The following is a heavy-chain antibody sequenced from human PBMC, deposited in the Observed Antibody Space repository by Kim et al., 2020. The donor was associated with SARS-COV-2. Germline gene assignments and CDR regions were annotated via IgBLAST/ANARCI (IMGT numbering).Heavy chain of an antibody. J-gene: IGHJ5*02. V-gene: IGHV3-23*01. CDR3: ETTHPGPRLELTYNWFDP. Sequence: GGSLRLSCAASGFTFSSYAMSWVRQAPGKGLEWVSAISGSGGSTYYADSVKGRFTISRDNSKNTLYLQMNSLRAEDTAVYYCETTHPGPRLELTYNWFDPWGHGTLVTVSS. CDR1: GFTFSSYA. D-gene: IGHD1-7*01. CDR2: ISGSGGST.